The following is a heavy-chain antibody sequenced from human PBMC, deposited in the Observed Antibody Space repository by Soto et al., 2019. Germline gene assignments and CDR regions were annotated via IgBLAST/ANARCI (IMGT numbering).Heavy chain of an antibody. Sequence: PGGSLRLSCTASGFTLGAYAMSWFRQAPGKGLEWVGFIRSNAYGGTTEYAASVKGRFTISRDDSKSIAYLQMNSLNTEDTAVYYCTREEIVWNAGRGYWGQGTRGRVS. CDR2: IRSNAYGGTT. D-gene: IGHD1-1*01. CDR1: GFTLGAYA. J-gene: IGHJ4*02. CDR3: TREEIVWNAGRGY. V-gene: IGHV3-49*03.